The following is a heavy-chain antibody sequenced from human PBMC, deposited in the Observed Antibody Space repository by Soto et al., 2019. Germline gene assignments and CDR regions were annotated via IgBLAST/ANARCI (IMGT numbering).Heavy chain of an antibody. CDR2: IYGGGST. D-gene: IGHD5-12*01. V-gene: IGHV3-66*01. CDR1: GFTVSSNY. Sequence: GSLRLSCAASGFTVSSNYMSWVRQAPGKGLEWVSVIYGGGSTYYADSVKGRFTISRDNSKNTLYLQMNSLRAEDTAVYYCARVSGYDFYFDYWGQGTLVPSPQ. J-gene: IGHJ4*02. CDR3: ARVSGYDFYFDY.